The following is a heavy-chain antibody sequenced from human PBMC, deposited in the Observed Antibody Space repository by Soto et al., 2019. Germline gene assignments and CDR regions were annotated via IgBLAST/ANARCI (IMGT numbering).Heavy chain of an antibody. Sequence: QVQLQESGPGLVKPSETLSLTCTVSGGSISSHYWSWIRQPPGKGLEWIGYIHYSGSTKYNPSLKSRVTISVDTSKNQFSLRLSSVTAADTAVYYCAGDVGYGDDFWWDLDLWGRGSLVTVSS. CDR3: AGDVGYGDDFWWDLDL. CDR2: IHYSGST. D-gene: IGHD4-17*01. J-gene: IGHJ2*01. CDR1: GGSISSHY. V-gene: IGHV4-59*11.